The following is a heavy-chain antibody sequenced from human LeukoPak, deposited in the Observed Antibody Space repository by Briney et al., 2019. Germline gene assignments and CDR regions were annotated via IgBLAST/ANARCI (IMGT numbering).Heavy chain of an antibody. D-gene: IGHD3-10*01. J-gene: IGHJ5*02. V-gene: IGHV3-7*01. CDR1: GFTFSTYW. CDR2: IKQDETEK. CDR3: ARDVVRGFDP. Sequence: GGSLRLSCAASGFTFSTYWMSWLRHGPGQGLEWVANIKQDETEKYYVDSVKGRFTISRDNAKNSLYLQMNSLRVEDTAIYFCARDVVRGFDPWGQGALVTVSS.